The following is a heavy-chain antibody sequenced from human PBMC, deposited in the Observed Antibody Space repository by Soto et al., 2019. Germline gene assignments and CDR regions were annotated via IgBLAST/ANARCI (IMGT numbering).Heavy chain of an antibody. CDR2: INMDGRST. J-gene: IGHJ4*02. Sequence: EVQLVESGGGLVQPGGSLRLSCAASGFTFSNDWMHWVRQAAGKGLVWVSRINMDGRSTNYADSVTGRFTISSDNTKNTLYLQMNSLKVDDTAIYLCDSKTRGVSGNDYWGQGALVTVSS. CDR1: GFTFSNDW. D-gene: IGHD4-4*01. V-gene: IGHV3-74*01. CDR3: DSKTRGVSGNDY.